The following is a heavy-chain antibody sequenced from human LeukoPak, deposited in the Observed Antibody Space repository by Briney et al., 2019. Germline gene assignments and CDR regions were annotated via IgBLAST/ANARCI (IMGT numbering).Heavy chain of an antibody. D-gene: IGHD1-20*01. V-gene: IGHV3-21*01. J-gene: IGHJ4*02. CDR2: ISSSSSYI. CDR1: GFTFSSYS. CDR3: ARDLTGTDFDY. Sequence: GGSLRLSCAASGFTFSSYSMNWVRQAPGKGLGWVSSISSSSSYIYYADSVKGRFTISRDNAKNSLYLQMNSLRAEDTAVYYCARDLTGTDFDYWGQGTLVTVSS.